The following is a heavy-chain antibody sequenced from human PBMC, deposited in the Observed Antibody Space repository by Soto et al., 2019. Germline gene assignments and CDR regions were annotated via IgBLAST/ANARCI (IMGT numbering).Heavy chain of an antibody. CDR3: ARDIPATAMALDY. D-gene: IGHD2-2*01. Sequence: ASVKVSCKASGYTFTGYYMHWVRQAPGQGLEWMGWINPNSGGTNYAQKFQGRATMTRDTSISTAYMELSRLRSDDTAVYYCARDIPATAMALDYWGQGTLVTVSS. CDR1: GYTFTGYY. CDR2: INPNSGGT. J-gene: IGHJ4*02. V-gene: IGHV1-2*02.